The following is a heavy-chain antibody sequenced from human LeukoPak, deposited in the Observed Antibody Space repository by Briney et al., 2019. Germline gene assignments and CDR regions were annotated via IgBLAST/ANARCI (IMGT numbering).Heavy chain of an antibody. V-gene: IGHV3-21*01. J-gene: IGHJ4*02. D-gene: IGHD4-17*01. Sequence: GGSLRLSCAASGFTFSSYSMNWVRQAPGKGLEWVSSISSSSSYIYYADSVKGRFTISRDNSKNTLYLQMNSLRAEDTAVYYCAKDRWYGDYAVDHWGQGTLVTVSS. CDR1: GFTFSSYS. CDR3: AKDRWYGDYAVDH. CDR2: ISSSSSYI.